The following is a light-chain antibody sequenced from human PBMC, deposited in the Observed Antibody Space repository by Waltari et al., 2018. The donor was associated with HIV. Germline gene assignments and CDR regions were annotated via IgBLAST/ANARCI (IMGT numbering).Light chain of an antibody. Sequence: QSALTQPASMSGSPGQSITISCTGSSLDLGLYDFVSWYKHLPNTAPQLIISGVNRRPPGVTSRFAAAKSGDVASLTISVLQPEDEADYYCTSHTLTRILLFGGGTRLTVL. CDR3: TSHTLTRILL. CDR1: SLDLGLYDF. V-gene: IGLV2-14*01. CDR2: GVN. J-gene: IGLJ3*02.